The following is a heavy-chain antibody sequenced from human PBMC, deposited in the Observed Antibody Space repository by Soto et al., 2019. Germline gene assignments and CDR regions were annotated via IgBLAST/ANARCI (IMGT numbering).Heavy chain of an antibody. CDR2: IDGSGGIT. CDR3: VKNSGWFNT. CDR1: GFTFGSTY. Sequence: QLLQSGGGLGQPGGSLTISCAASGFTFGSTYMGWVRQAPGEGLEWVSTIDGSGGITYYADSVKGRFTISRDNSRNTVYLQMNSLRGDDTALYYCVKNSGWFNTWGQGALVTVSS. D-gene: IGHD3-10*01. J-gene: IGHJ5*02. V-gene: IGHV3-23*01.